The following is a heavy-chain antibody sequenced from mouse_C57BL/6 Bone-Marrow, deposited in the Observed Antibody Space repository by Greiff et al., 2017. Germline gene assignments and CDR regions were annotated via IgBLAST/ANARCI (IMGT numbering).Heavy chain of an antibody. V-gene: IGHV1-69*01. CDR1: GYTFTSYW. D-gene: IGHD2-3*01. Sequence: QVQLQQPGAELVMPGASVKLSCKASGYTFTSYWMHWVKQRPGQGLEWIGEIDPSDSYTNYNQKFKGKSTLTVDKSSSTAYMQLSSLTSEDSAVYYCARSDGYYAFYWYFDVWGTGTTVTVSS. J-gene: IGHJ1*03. CDR3: ARSDGYYAFYWYFDV. CDR2: IDPSDSYT.